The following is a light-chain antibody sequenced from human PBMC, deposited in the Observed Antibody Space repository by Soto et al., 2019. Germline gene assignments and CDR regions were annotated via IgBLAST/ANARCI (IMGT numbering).Light chain of an antibody. CDR2: GAS. J-gene: IGKJ1*01. CDR1: QSVSSN. Sequence: EIMMTQSPATLSVSPGERATLSCRASQSVSSNLAWFQQKPGQAPRLLIYGASTRATGLPAWFSGSGSGTEFTLTITSLQAEDFAVYYCQQYNDWPWTFGQGTKVEIK. CDR3: QQYNDWPWT. V-gene: IGKV3-15*01.